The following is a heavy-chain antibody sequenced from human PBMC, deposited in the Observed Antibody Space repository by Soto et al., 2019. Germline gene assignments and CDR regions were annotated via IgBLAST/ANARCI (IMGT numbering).Heavy chain of an antibody. D-gene: IGHD2-8*01. J-gene: IGHJ4*02. V-gene: IGHV3-30-3*01. CDR2: ISYDGSNK. CDR3: ARDPGYCTNGVCQRDRSSSWMFDY. Sequence: GGSLRLSCAASGFTFSSYAMHWVRQAPGKGLEWVAVISYDGSNKYYADSVKGRFTISRDNSKNTLYLQMNSLRAEDTAVYYCARDPGYCTNGVCQRDRSSSWMFDYWGQGTLVTVSS. CDR1: GFTFSSYA.